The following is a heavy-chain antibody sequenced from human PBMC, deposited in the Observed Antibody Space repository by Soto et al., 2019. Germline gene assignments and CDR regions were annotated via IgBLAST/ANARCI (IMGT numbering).Heavy chain of an antibody. CDR1: GYTFTTYV. CDR3: ARDVRGYNRDA. Sequence: QVQLLQSGAAVKKPGTSVKVSCKASGYTFTTYVIHWVRQAPGQGLEWIGIINPTFHTTSYAQKFQGRVTMTSDKSTRTVEVEIRSLRSEDPAVYYCARDVRGYNRDACCQGTLVSVSS. D-gene: IGHD5-12*01. CDR2: INPTFHTT. V-gene: IGHV1-46*01. J-gene: IGHJ5*02.